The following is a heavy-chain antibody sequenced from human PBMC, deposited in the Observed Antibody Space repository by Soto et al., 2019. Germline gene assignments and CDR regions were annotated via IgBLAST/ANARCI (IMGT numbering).Heavy chain of an antibody. CDR1: GYTFTNYY. CDR2: INPSGGST. J-gene: IGHJ4*02. CDR3: ARGGPEMATIGSFDY. Sequence: ASVEVCGEASGYTFTNYYIHWVRQAPGQGLEWMGIINPSGGSTCSAQKFQDRVTMTRDTSTSTVYMEVNSLRSADTAVYYCARGGPEMATIGSFDYWGQGTQVTVSS. V-gene: IGHV1-46*01. D-gene: IGHD5-12*01.